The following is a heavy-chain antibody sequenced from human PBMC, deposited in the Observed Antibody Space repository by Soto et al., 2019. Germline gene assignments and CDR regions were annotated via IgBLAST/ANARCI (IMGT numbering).Heavy chain of an antibody. V-gene: IGHV4-4*09. CDR1: GASISSFF. CDR2: ICTGGTT. D-gene: IGHD4-4*01. J-gene: IGHJ6*02. Sequence: TLSLTCTVSGASISSFFLTWIRQPPGQGLEWIGYICTGGTTKYNPSLKSRVTMSVDTSKTQFSLKLTSVTAADTAVYYCARVGSKSFYYATDVWGQGTTVTVSS. CDR3: ARVGSKSFYYATDV.